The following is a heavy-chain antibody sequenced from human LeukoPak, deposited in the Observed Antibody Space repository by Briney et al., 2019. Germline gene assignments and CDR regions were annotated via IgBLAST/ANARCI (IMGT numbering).Heavy chain of an antibody. J-gene: IGHJ4*02. CDR2: IGGSGETT. D-gene: IGHD4-23*01. V-gene: IGHV3-23*01. Sequence: GGSLRLSCAASGFTFSTYGMSWVRQAPGKGLGWVAIIGGSGETTIYGDSVKGRLTISRDNSKNTVYLQMNSLRAEDTAVYYCARDPYGGNSHFDYWGQGTLVTVSS. CDR1: GFTFSTYG. CDR3: ARDPYGGNSHFDY.